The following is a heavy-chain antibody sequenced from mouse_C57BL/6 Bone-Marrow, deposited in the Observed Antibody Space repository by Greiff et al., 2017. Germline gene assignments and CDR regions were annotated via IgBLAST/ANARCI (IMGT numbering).Heavy chain of an antibody. Sequence: DVKLVESGGGLVQPKGSLKLSCAASGFSFNTYAMNWVRQAPGKGLEWVARIRSKSNNYATYYADSVKDRITISRDDAESVLYLEMNNLETEDSARYYCVGAFAYGGQGTVVTVSA. CDR1: GFSFNTYA. V-gene: IGHV10-1*01. CDR2: IRSKSNNYAT. CDR3: VGAFAY. J-gene: IGHJ3*01.